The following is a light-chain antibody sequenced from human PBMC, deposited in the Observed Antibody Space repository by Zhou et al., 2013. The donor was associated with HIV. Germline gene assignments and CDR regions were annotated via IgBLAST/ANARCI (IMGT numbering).Light chain of an antibody. CDR1: QSVTNSY. CDR3: QQYGSSPXT. Sequence: EIVLTQSPGTLSLSPGERATLSCGASQSVTNSYLAWYQQKPGQTPRLLIYGASSRATGIPDRFSGSGSGTDFTLTISRLEPEDFAIYYCQQYGSSPXTFGQGTKLEIK. J-gene: IGKJ2*01. V-gene: IGKV3-20*01. CDR2: GAS.